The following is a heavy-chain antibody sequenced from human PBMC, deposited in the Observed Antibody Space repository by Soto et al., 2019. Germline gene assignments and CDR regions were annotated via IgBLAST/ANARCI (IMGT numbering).Heavy chain of an antibody. Sequence: EVQLLESGGDLIQPGGSLRLSCAASGFTFNIYAMTWVRQAPGKWLEWVSAISRYGDVTYSADSVEGRFTISRDNSKNTMYLQMNSLRAEDTAVDYCAKDRYLDHDSRGYLFDNWGQGTLVTVSS. CDR1: GFTFNIYA. V-gene: IGHV3-23*01. CDR2: ISRYGDVT. D-gene: IGHD3-22*01. J-gene: IGHJ4*02. CDR3: AKDRYLDHDSRGYLFDN.